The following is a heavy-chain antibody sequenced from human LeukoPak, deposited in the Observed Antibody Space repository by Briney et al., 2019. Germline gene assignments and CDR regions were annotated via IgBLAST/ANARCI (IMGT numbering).Heavy chain of an antibody. CDR1: GDTFSTYT. V-gene: IGHV1-69*16. CDR3: AREGVAVPAARFRWFDP. J-gene: IGHJ5*02. CDR2: IIPALDTA. Sequence: VASVKVSCKASGDTFSTYTITWMRQAPGQGLEWMGGIIPALDTANYAQKFQGRLTITTDEPTSTVYMELSSLRFEDTAMYYCAREGVAVPAARFRWFDPWGQGTLVTVSS. D-gene: IGHD2-2*01.